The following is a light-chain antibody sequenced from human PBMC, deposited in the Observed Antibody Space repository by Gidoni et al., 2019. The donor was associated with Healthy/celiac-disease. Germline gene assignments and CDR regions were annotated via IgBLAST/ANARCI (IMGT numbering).Light chain of an antibody. CDR1: QSVSSY. CDR2: DAY. J-gene: IGKJ4*01. Sequence: EIVLTQSPATLSLSPGERATLSCRASQSVSSYLAWYQQKPGQAPRLLIYDAYNRATGIPARLSGSGSGTDFTLTISSLEPEDFAVDYCQQRSNWHLALTFGGGTKVEIK. CDR3: QQRSNWHLALT. V-gene: IGKV3-11*01.